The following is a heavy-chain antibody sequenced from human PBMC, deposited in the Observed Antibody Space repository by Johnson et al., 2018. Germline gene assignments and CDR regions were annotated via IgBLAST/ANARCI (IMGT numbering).Heavy chain of an antibody. V-gene: IGHV3-23*04. D-gene: IGHD4-17*01. CDR1: GFTFNHYA. Sequence: EVQLVETGGGLVQPGGSXRLSCSASGFTFNHYAINWVRQAPGKGLEWVSCINAGGITTYYADSVKGRFTLSRDNSNNPLYLQMKRQKADDTAIYYCAQGIEGTVTPTEAFDVWGQGTMVTVSS. CDR2: INAGGITT. CDR3: AQGIEGTVTPTEAFDV. J-gene: IGHJ3*01.